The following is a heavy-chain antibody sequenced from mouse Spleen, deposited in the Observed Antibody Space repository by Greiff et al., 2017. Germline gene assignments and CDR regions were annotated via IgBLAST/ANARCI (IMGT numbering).Heavy chain of an antibody. J-gene: IGHJ2*01. Sequence: EVQLQQSGPVLVKPGASVKMSCKASGYTFTDYYMNWVKQSHGKSLEWIGVINPYNGGTSYNQKFKGKATLTVDKSSSTAYMELNSLTSEDSAVYYCARRGDSSGYGVDYWGQGTTLTVSS. D-gene: IGHD3-2*01. CDR3: ARRGDSSGYGVDY. CDR2: INPYNGGT. CDR1: GYTFTDYY. V-gene: IGHV1-19*01.